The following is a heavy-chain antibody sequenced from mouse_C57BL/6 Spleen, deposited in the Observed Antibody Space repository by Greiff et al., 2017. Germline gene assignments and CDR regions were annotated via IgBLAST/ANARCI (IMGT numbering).Heavy chain of an antibody. J-gene: IGHJ1*03. CDR2: IHPSDSDT. CDR3: AIQSSYDWYFDV. CDR1: GYTFTSYW. V-gene: IGHV1-74*01. Sequence: QVQLQQPGAELVKPGASVKVSCKASGYTFTSYWMHWVKQRPGQGLEWIGRIHPSDSDTNYNQKFKGKATLTVDKSSSTAYMQLSSLTSEDSAVXYFAIQSSYDWYFDVWGTGATVTVSS. D-gene: IGHD1-1*01.